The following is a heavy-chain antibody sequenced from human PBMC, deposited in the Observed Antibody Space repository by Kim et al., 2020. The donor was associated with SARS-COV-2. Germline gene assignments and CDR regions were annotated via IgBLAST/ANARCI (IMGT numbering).Heavy chain of an antibody. Sequence: GGSLRLSCVASGFTFSSDWMHWVRQAPGKGLVWVSRINGDGSSTNYADSVKGRFTISRDNAKNTLYLQMNSLRAEDTAVYYCARRRYTNKWYDFDYWGQGTLVTVSS. D-gene: IGHD6-13*01. J-gene: IGHJ4*02. CDR3: ARRRYTNKWYDFDY. V-gene: IGHV3-74*01. CDR1: GFTFSSDW. CDR2: INGDGSST.